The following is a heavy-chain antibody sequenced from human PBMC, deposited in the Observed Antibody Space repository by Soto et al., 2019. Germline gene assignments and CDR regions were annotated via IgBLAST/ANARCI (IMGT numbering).Heavy chain of an antibody. V-gene: IGHV4-38-2*01. CDR2: IYHSGST. J-gene: IGHJ6*02. CDR1: GYSISSGYY. Sequence: SETLSLTCAVSGYSISSGYYWGWIRQPTGKGLEWIGSIYHSGSTYYNPSLKSRVTISVDTSKNQFSLKLSSVTAADTAVYYCARVGALYDFWSGYYGMDVWGQGTTVTVSS. D-gene: IGHD3-3*01. CDR3: ARVGALYDFWSGYYGMDV.